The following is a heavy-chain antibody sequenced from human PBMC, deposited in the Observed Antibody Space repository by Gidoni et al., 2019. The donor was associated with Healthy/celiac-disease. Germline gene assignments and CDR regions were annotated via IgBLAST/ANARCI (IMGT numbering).Heavy chain of an antibody. D-gene: IGHD2-15*01. V-gene: IGHV3-23*01. CDR3: AKEWRELANWFDP. J-gene: IGHJ5*02. CDR2: ISGSGGST. CDR1: GFTFSRYA. Sequence: DVQLLESGGGLVQPGGSLIISCAASGFTFSRYAMIWVRPAAGQGLEWVSAISGSGGSTYYADSVKGRFTISRDNSKNTLYLQMNSLRAEDTAVYYCAKEWRELANWFDPWGQGTLVTVSS.